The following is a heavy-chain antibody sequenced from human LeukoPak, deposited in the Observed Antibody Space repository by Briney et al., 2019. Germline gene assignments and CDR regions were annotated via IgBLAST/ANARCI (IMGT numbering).Heavy chain of an antibody. J-gene: IGHJ4*02. CDR2: ISGSGGST. D-gene: IGHD6-13*01. CDR3: ANLLTLAAAGTKIDY. CDR1: GFTFSSYA. Sequence: SGGSLRLSCAASGFTFSSYAMSWVRQAPGKGLEWVSAISGSGGSTYYADSVKGRFTISRDNSKNTLYLQMNSLRAEDTAVYYCANLLTLAAAGTKIDYWGQGTLVTVSS. V-gene: IGHV3-23*01.